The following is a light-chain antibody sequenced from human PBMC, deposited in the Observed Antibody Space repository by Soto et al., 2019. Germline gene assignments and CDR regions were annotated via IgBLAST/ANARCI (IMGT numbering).Light chain of an antibody. CDR3: QQRFSWPPWT. V-gene: IGKV3-11*01. CDR2: DTS. J-gene: IGKJ1*01. Sequence: EVVLTQSPATLSLSPGGRATLSCRASEDVDIYLAWYQQRPGQAPRLLIYDTSKKATGIPARFTGTGSGTDFTLTISSLEPEDFAVYYCQQRFSWPPWTFGQGTKVEIK. CDR1: EDVDIY.